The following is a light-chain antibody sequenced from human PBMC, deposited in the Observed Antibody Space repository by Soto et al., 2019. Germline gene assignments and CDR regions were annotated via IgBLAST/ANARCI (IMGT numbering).Light chain of an antibody. CDR1: SSNFGSNT. J-gene: IGLJ2*01. V-gene: IGLV1-44*01. CDR2: SNN. Sequence: QSVLTQPPSASGTPRQRLTISCSGSSSNFGSNTVNWYQQLPGTAPKLLIYSNNQRPSGVPDRFSGSKSGTSASLAISGLQSEDEADYYCAAWDDSPNAHVVFGGGTKVTVL. CDR3: AAWDDSPNAHVV.